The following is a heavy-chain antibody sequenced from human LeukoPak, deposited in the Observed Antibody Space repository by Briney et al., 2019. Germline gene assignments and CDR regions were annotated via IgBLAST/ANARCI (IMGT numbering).Heavy chain of an antibody. J-gene: IGHJ1*01. D-gene: IGHD6-13*01. CDR2: ISHDGSNK. Sequence: GGSLRLSCAASGFTFSSYAMHWVRQAPGKGLEWVAAISHDGSNKYHADSVKGRFTISRDNSKNTVYLQMNSLRAEDTAVYFCARSPKYGSSWFEYFQHWGQGTLVTVSS. CDR3: ARSPKYGSSWFEYFQH. CDR1: GFTFSSYA. V-gene: IGHV3-30*01.